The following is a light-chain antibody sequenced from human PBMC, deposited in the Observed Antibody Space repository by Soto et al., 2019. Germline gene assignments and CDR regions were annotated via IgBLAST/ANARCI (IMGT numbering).Light chain of an antibody. Sequence: QSVLTQPPSVSWAPGQRVTISCTGSSSNIGAVFDVHWYQQVPGTAPKLLIYENTKRPSGVPDRFSGSKSGTSASLAITGLQAEDEADYYCQSYDSVLSCWLFGGGTKLNVL. CDR3: QSYDSVLSCWL. V-gene: IGLV1-40*01. CDR1: SSNIGAVFD. CDR2: ENT. J-gene: IGLJ2*01.